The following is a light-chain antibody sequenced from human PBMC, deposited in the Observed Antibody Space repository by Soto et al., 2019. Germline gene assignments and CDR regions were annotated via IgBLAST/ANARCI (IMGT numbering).Light chain of an antibody. V-gene: IGLV3-9*01. CDR1: NIGSKN. CDR3: QVWDSSTARV. CDR2: RDS. J-gene: IGLJ3*02. Sequence: SYELTQPLSVSVALGQTARITCGGNNIGSKNVHWYQQKPCQAPVLVIYRDSNRPSGIPARFSGSNSGNTATLPISRAQAGDEADYYCQVWDSSTARVFGGGTKLTVL.